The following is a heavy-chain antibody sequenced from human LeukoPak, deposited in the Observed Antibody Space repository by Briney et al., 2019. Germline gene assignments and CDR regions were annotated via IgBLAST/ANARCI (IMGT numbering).Heavy chain of an antibody. V-gene: IGHV1-46*01. CDR3: ARGTYLRSFDH. Sequence: ASVKVSCKAPGDTFTNYYLHWVRQAPGQGPEWMGVINPSSGSTTYARDFQGNVTMTGDTSTNTVYMELRSLRSADTAIFYCARGTYLRSFDHWGQGTPVTVSS. J-gene: IGHJ4*02. D-gene: IGHD1/OR15-1a*01. CDR1: GDTFTNYY. CDR2: INPSSGST.